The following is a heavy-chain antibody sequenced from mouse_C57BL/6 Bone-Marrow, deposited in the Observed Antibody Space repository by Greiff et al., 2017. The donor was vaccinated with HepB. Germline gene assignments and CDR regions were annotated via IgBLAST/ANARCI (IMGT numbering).Heavy chain of an antibody. D-gene: IGHD1-1*01. V-gene: IGHV5-16*01. CDR1: GFTFSDYY. Sequence: EVKLMESEGGLVQPGSSMKLSCTASGFTFSDYYMAWVRQVPEKGLEWVANINYDGSSTYYLDSLKSRFIISRDNAKNLLYLQMSSLKSEDTATYYCAREDYYYGSSYYAMDYWGQGTSVTVSS. J-gene: IGHJ4*01. CDR2: INYDGSST. CDR3: AREDYYYGSSYYAMDY.